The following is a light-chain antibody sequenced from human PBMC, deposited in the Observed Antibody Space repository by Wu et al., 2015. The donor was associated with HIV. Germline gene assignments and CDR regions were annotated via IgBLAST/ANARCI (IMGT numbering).Light chain of an antibody. J-gene: IGKJ2*01. V-gene: IGKV1-5*03. CDR1: QDIGPW. Sequence: DIQMTQSPSTLSASVGDRVTITCRASQDIGPWLAWYQQKPGKAPNLLIYKASKLEFGVPSRFSGGQSGTQFTLTISSLQPDDFATYYCHQYAYFSYTFGLGDQTGD. CDR2: KAS. CDR3: HQYAYFSYT.